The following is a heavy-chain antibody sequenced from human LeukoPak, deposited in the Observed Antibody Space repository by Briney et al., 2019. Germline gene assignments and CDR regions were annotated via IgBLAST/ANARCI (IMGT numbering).Heavy chain of an antibody. V-gene: IGHV3-74*01. CDR1: GFTFSSYW. CDR2: LNSDGSST. Sequence: GGSLRLSCAASGFTFSSYWMHWVHQVPGKGLVWVSRLNSDGSSTSYADSVKGRFTISRDNAKNTLFLQMNSLRAEDTAVYSCARDGRYWYFDLWGRGTLVTVSS. CDR3: ARDGRYWYFDL. J-gene: IGHJ2*01.